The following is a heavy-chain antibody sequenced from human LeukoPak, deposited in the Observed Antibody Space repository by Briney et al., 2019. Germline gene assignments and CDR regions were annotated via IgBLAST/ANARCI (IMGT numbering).Heavy chain of an antibody. CDR2: INHSGST. CDR3: ARDGDGYNY. V-gene: IGHV4-34*01. D-gene: IGHD5-24*01. CDR1: GGSFSGYY. J-gene: IGHJ4*02. Sequence: PSETLSLTCAVYGGSFSGYYWSWIRQPPGKGLEGIGEINHSGSTNYNPSLKSRVTISVDTSKNQFSLKLSSVTAADTAVYYCARDGDGYNYWGQGTLVTVSS.